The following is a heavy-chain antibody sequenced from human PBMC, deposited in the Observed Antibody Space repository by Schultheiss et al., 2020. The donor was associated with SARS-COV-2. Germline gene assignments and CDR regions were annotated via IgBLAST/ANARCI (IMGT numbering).Heavy chain of an antibody. D-gene: IGHD2-2*01. CDR3: AGSVVPAAITYFDY. J-gene: IGHJ4*02. Sequence: SETLSLTCTVSGGSISSGGYYWSWIRQHPGKGLEWIGYIYYSGSTNYNPSLKSRVTISVDTSKNQFSLKLSSVTAADTAVYYCAGSVVPAAITYFDYWGQGTLVTVSS. CDR1: GGSISSGGYY. CDR2: IYYSGST. V-gene: IGHV4-61*08.